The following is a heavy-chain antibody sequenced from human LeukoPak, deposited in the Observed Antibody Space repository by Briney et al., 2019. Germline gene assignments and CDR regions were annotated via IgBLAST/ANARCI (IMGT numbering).Heavy chain of an antibody. CDR2: TSSSSSTI. CDR3: ARGDGYNFFDY. J-gene: IGHJ4*02. Sequence: GGSLRLSCAASGFTFSSYSMDWVRQAPGKGLEWVSYTSSSSSTIKYADSVKGRFTISRDNSENTLYLQMKSLRAEDTAVYYCARGDGYNFFDYWGQGTLVTVSS. V-gene: IGHV3-48*01. D-gene: IGHD5-24*01. CDR1: GFTFSSYS.